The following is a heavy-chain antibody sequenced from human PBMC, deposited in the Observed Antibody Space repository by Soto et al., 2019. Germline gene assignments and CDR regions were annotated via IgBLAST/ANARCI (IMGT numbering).Heavy chain of an antibody. CDR3: AILGTADPRPTLYWFDP. J-gene: IGHJ5*01. D-gene: IGHD2-2*01. CDR2: IYPRDSDT. Sequence: PGESLKISCKGSGYSFTTYWIGWVRQMPGKGLEWMGIIYPRDSDTRYSPSFQGQVTISADKSISTAYLQWSSLKASDTATYYCAILGTADPRPTLYWFDPWGQGTTVTVSS. CDR1: GYSFTTYW. V-gene: IGHV5-51*01.